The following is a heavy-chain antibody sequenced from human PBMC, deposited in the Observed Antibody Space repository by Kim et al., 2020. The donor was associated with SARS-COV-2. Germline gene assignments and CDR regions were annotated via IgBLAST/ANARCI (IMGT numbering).Heavy chain of an antibody. Sequence: GGSLRLSCAASGFTFSSYGMHWVRQAPGKGLEWVAVISYDGSSKYYADSVKGRFTISRDNSKNTLYLQMNSLRAEDTAVYYCTRSGYHDLDYWGQGTLVTVSS. CDR1: GFTFSSYG. CDR3: TRSGYHDLDY. D-gene: IGHD3-22*01. CDR2: ISYDGSSK. V-gene: IGHV3-33*05. J-gene: IGHJ4*02.